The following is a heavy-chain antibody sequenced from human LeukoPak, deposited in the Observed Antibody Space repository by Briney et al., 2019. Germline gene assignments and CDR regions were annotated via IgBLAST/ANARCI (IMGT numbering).Heavy chain of an antibody. D-gene: IGHD3-22*01. Sequence: PGGSLKLSCAASGFTFSGSAMHWVRQASGKGLEWVGRIRSKANSYATAYAASVKGRFTISRDDSENTAYLQMNSLKTEDTAVYYCRQYYYDSSGLNGYWGQGTLVTVSS. CDR3: RQYYYDSSGLNGY. J-gene: IGHJ4*02. CDR2: IRSKANSYAT. V-gene: IGHV3-73*01. CDR1: GFTFSGSA.